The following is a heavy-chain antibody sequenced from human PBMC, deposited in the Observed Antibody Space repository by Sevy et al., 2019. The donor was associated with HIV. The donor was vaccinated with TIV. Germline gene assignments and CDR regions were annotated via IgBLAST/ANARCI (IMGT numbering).Heavy chain of an antibody. CDR3: ARDYGSGSYYIGDYYYYGMDV. CDR1: GYTFTSYG. Sequence: ASVKVSCKASGYTFTSYGISWVRQAPGQGLEWMGWISAYNGNTNYAQKLQGRVTMTTDTSTSTAYMELRSLRSHDTAVYYCARDYGSGSYYIGDYYYYGMDVWGQGTTVTVSS. V-gene: IGHV1-18*01. D-gene: IGHD3-10*01. J-gene: IGHJ6*02. CDR2: ISAYNGNT.